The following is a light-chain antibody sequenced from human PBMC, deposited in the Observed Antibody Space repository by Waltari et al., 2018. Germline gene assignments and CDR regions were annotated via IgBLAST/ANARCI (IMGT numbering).Light chain of an antibody. Sequence: QSALTQPAPVSGSPGQSLTISCTGTISYFGTYHLVSWYQQHPGKAPKLIIYEDHKRPSGVSDRLSGSKSGNTASLTISGLQAEDEADYYCCTYVGRTTFHVTFGGGTKLTVL. J-gene: IGLJ2*01. CDR2: EDH. CDR3: CTYVGRTTFHVT. V-gene: IGLV2-23*02. CDR1: ISYFGTYHL.